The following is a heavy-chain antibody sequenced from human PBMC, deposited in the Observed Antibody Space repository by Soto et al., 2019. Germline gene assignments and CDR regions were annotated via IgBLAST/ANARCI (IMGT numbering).Heavy chain of an antibody. CDR3: TTGGSYSGWSVVYYYGMDV. CDR1: GFTFSNAW. CDR2: IKSKTDGGTT. Sequence: PGGSLRLSCAASGFTFSNAWMNWVRQAPGKGLEWVGRIKSKTDGGTTDYAAPVKGRFTISRDDSKNTLYLQMNSLKTEDTAVYYCTTGGSYSGWSVVYYYGMDVWGQGTTVTVSS. D-gene: IGHD1-26*01. V-gene: IGHV3-15*07. J-gene: IGHJ6*02.